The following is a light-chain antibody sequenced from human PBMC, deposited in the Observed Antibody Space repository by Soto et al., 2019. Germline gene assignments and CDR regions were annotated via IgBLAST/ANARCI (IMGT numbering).Light chain of an antibody. V-gene: IGKV1-5*01. CDR2: DAS. CDR1: QSISSW. CDR3: QQYNSYRT. Sequence: DIQMTQSPSTLSASVGGRVTITCRASQSISSWLAWYQQKPGKAPKLLIYDASSLESGVPSRLSGSGSGTEFTLTISSLQPDDFATYYCQQYNSYRTFGQGTKLEIK. J-gene: IGKJ2*01.